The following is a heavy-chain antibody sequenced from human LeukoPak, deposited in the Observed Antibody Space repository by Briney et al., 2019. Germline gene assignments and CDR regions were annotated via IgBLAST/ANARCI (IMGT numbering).Heavy chain of an antibody. CDR3: ARGSSSYYYYYYGMDV. CDR1: GGSISSSSYY. J-gene: IGHJ6*02. CDR2: IYYSGST. V-gene: IGHV4-39*01. Sequence: SETLSLTCTVSGGSISSSSYYWGWIRQPPGKGLEWIGSIYYSGSTYYNPSLKSRVTISVDTSKNQFSLKLSSVTAADTAVYYCARGSSSYYYYYYGMDVWGQGTTVTVSS. D-gene: IGHD6-6*01.